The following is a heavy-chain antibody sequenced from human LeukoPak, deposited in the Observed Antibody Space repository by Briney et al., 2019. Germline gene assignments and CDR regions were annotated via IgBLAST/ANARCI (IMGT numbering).Heavy chain of an antibody. J-gene: IGHJ6*03. CDR2: IRSKANSYAT. V-gene: IGHV3-73*01. CDR1: GFTFSGSA. Sequence: PGGSLRLSCAASGFTFSGSAMHWVRQASGKGLEWVGRIRSKANSYATAYAASVKGRFTISRDDSKNTEYLQMNSLKTEDTAVYYCTRIAPYYDILTGYSSYYYYMDVWGKGTTVTVSS. CDR3: TRIAPYYDILTGYSSYYYYMDV. D-gene: IGHD3-9*01.